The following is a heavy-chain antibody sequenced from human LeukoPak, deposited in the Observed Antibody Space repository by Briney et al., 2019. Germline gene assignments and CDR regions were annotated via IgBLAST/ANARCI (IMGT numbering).Heavy chain of an antibody. CDR1: GFTFSTYG. CDR2: IRYDGSNK. Sequence: PGGSLRLSCAASGFTFSTYGMHWVRQAPGKGLEWVAFIRYDGSNKYYADSVKGRFTISRDNSKNTLYLQMNSLRADDTAVYYCAKDSGTYWVDYYYVDVWGKGTTVTVSS. V-gene: IGHV3-30*02. CDR3: AKDSGTYWVDYYYVDV. J-gene: IGHJ6*03. D-gene: IGHD1-26*01.